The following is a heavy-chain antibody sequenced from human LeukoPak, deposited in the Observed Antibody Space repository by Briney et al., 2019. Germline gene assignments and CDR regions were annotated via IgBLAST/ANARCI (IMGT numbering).Heavy chain of an antibody. D-gene: IGHD6-19*01. V-gene: IGHV4-59*01. Sequence: SETLSLTCAVYGGSLNDYYWSWIRQPPGKGLEWIGHIHYSGSTNHNPSLKSRVTISVDTSKNQFSLKLSSVTAADTAVYYCARTDSSGWYVFDYWGQGTLVTVSS. J-gene: IGHJ4*02. CDR2: IHYSGST. CDR3: ARTDSSGWYVFDY. CDR1: GGSLNDYY.